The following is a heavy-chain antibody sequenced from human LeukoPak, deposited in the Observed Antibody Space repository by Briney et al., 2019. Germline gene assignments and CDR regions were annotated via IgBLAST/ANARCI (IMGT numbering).Heavy chain of an antibody. CDR1: GFTFSTYA. J-gene: IGHJ4*02. CDR3: AKEVAAAGIPVFDH. D-gene: IGHD6-13*01. CDR2: ISDDGGGT. Sequence: GGSLRLSCAASGFTFSTYAMSWVRQVPGKGLEWVSGISDDGGGTYYGDSVKGRFTISRDNSKNTLFLQMSSLRVEGTAMYYCAKEVAAAGIPVFDHWGQGTLVTVSS. V-gene: IGHV3-23*01.